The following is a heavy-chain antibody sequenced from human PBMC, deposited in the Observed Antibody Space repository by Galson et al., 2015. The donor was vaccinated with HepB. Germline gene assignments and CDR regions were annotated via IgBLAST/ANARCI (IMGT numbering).Heavy chain of an antibody. D-gene: IGHD6-19*01. V-gene: IGHV3-33*01. Sequence: SLRLSCAASGFTFSSYGIYWVRQAPGKGLEWVAVIWYDGRNKYYADPVKGRFTISRDNSKNTVYLQMNSLRAEGTAVYYCARGSDYSSGWYVVDYWGQGTLGTVSS. CDR2: IWYDGRNK. J-gene: IGHJ4*02. CDR3: ARGSDYSSGWYVVDY. CDR1: GFTFSSYG.